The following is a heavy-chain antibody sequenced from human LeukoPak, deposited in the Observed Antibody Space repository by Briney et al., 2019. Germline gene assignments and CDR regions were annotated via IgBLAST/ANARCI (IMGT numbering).Heavy chain of an antibody. Sequence: GGSLRLSCAASGFTFSSNWMHWVRQAPGKGLVWVSRINSDGSTTSYADSVRGRFTISRDNAKNTVYLQMNSLRAEDTAVYYCAGSSKGRDWFDPWGQGTLVTVSS. J-gene: IGHJ5*02. V-gene: IGHV3-74*01. CDR3: AGSSKGRDWFDP. CDR1: GFTFSSNW. D-gene: IGHD6-13*01. CDR2: INSDGSTT.